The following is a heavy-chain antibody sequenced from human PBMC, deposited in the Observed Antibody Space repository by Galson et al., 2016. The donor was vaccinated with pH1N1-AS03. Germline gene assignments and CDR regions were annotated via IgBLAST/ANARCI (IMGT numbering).Heavy chain of an antibody. Sequence: SLRLSCAASGFAFSDYHMSWIRQAPGKGLEWLSYISVASTAIYYADSVKGRFTISRDNARNSLYLQMNSLRAEDTAVYYCAGDEGFANGINIWGQGTTVTVSS. V-gene: IGHV3-11*01. CDR3: AGDEGFANGINI. CDR1: GFAFSDYH. J-gene: IGHJ6*02. D-gene: IGHD1-14*01. CDR2: ISVASTAI.